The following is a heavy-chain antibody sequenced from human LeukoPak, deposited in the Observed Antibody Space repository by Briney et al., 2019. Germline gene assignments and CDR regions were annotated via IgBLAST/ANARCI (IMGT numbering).Heavy chain of an antibody. D-gene: IGHD3-22*01. Sequence: GASVRVSCKASGYPFSAHFLNWVRQAPGQGLEWMGWINTNTGNPTYAQGFTGRFVFSLDTSVSTAHLQISSLKAEDTAVYYCARVSDSSGYQYYYGMDVWGQGTTVTVSS. V-gene: IGHV7-4-1*02. J-gene: IGHJ6*02. CDR1: GYPFSAHF. CDR3: ARVSDSSGYQYYYGMDV. CDR2: INTNTGNP.